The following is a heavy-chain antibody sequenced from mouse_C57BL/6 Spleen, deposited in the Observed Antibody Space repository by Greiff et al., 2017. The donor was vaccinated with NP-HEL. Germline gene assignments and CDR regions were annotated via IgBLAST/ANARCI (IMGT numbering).Heavy chain of an antibody. Sequence: EVMLVESGGGLVKPGGSLKLSCAASGFTFSDYGMHWVRQAPEKGLEWVAYISSGSSTIYYADTVKGRFTISRDNAKNTLFLQMTSLRSEDTAMYYCARGGYGNPYYYAMDYWGQGTSVTVSS. CDR1: GFTFSDYG. J-gene: IGHJ4*01. CDR3: ARGGYGNPYYYAMDY. CDR2: ISSGSSTI. V-gene: IGHV5-17*01. D-gene: IGHD2-1*01.